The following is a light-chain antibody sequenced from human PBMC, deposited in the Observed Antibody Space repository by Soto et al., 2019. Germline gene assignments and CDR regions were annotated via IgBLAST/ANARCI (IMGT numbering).Light chain of an antibody. CDR2: GAS. V-gene: IGKV3-15*01. CDR3: QQYNNWPRWT. CDR1: QSVNSN. Sequence: ETVMTQSPATLSVSPGESATLSCRASQSVNSNLAWYQQKLGQAPRVLIYGASTRATGIPDRFSGSGSGTEFTLTISSLQSEDFAVYYCQQYNNWPRWTFGQGTKVDIK. J-gene: IGKJ1*01.